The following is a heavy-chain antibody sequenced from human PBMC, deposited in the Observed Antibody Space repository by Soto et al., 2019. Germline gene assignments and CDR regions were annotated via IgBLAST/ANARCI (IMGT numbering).Heavy chain of an antibody. D-gene: IGHD1-7*01. CDR2: VNPNSGGT. V-gene: IGHV1-2*02. CDR3: AIEAETIGNYYYGMDV. Sequence: QVQLVQSGAEVKKPGASVRVSCKASGYSFTGYYVHWVRLAPGQGLEWMGWVNPNSGGTNHAQKSQGRVTMTRDTSISTAYMELTRLTSNDTAVYFCAIEAETIGNYYYGMDVWGQGATVTVS. J-gene: IGHJ6*02. CDR1: GYSFTGYY.